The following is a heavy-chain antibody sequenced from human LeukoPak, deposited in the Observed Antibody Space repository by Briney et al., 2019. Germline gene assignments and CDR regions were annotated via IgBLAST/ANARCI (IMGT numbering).Heavy chain of an antibody. CDR2: IKTDGSIT. V-gene: IGHV3-74*01. Sequence: PGGSLRLSCAASGFTSSSYWMCWVRQAPGKGLAWVSCIKTDGSITAYAGSVKGRFTISRDNAKNTLYLQMNSLRADDTAVYYCARDGDAPMTDFDYWGQGTLVTASS. J-gene: IGHJ4*02. CDR1: GFTSSSYW. CDR3: ARDGDAPMTDFDY. D-gene: IGHD2-21*02.